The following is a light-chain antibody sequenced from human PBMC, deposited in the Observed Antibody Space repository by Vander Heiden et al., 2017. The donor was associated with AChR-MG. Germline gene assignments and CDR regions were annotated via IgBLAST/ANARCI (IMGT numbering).Light chain of an antibody. CDR3: GADHGSGSNFVYV. CDR2: VGPGGIVG. V-gene: IGLV9-49*03. CDR1: SGYSNYK. Sequence: QPVLTQPPSASASLGASVTLTCTLSSGYSNYKVDWYQQRPGKGPRFVMRVGPGGIVGSKGDGIPDRFSVLGSGLNRYLTIKNIQEEDESDYHCGADHGSGSNFVYVFGTGTKVTGL. J-gene: IGLJ1*01.